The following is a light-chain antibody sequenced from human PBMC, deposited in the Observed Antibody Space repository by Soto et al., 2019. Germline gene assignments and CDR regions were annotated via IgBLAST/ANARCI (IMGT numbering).Light chain of an antibody. CDR2: AAS. CDR1: QSISSY. V-gene: IGKV1-39*01. CDR3: QQSYSTPPT. Sequence: DIQGTLSLSSLSASVGDRVTITCRASQSISSYLNWYQQKPGKAPKLLIYAASSLQSGVPSRFSGSGSGTDFTLTISSLQPEDFATYYCQQSYSTPPTFGHGTKVDIK. J-gene: IGKJ1*01.